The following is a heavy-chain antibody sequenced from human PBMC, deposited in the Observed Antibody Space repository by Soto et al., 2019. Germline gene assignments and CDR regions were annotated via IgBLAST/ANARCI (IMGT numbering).Heavy chain of an antibody. D-gene: IGHD6-19*01. V-gene: IGHV3-23*01. CDR1: GFTFTTYA. CDR2: ILGGGAFT. Sequence: EVQLLESGGDLVQPGGSLRLSCAASGFTFTTYAMTWVRQAPGKGLEWVSAILGGGAFTYYADSVKGRFTISRDNSKNTLYLQMDSLRAEDTAVYFCAKDLDSGWRSWCHWGQGTLVTVSS. CDR3: AKDLDSGWRSWCH. J-gene: IGHJ4*02.